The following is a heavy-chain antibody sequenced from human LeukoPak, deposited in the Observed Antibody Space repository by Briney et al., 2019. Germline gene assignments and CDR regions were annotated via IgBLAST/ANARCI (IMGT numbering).Heavy chain of an antibody. D-gene: IGHD2-8*01. J-gene: IGHJ3*02. V-gene: IGHV4-30-2*01. CDR1: GGSITTGGHF. CDR2: VYDTGST. Sequence: SETLSLTCSLYGGSITTGGHFWNWIRQPPGKGLEWIGYVYDTGSTHYDPSLKSRLVMSVDRSKNQFSLNLTSVTAADTAMYYCAREGDGVSFDIWGPGTMVTVSS. CDR3: AREGDGVSFDI.